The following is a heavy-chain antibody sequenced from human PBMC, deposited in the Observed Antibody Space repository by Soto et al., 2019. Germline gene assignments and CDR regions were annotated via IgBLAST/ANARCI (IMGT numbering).Heavy chain of an antibody. V-gene: IGHV3-21*01. Sequence: GGSLRLSCAASGFTFSSYSMNWVRQAPGKGLEWVSSISRSAGNTYYADSVKGRFTIPRDNAKNSMYLQMNSLRAEDTAVYYCARDQVPGLDAFDIWGQGTMVTVS. CDR1: GFTFSSYS. CDR3: ARDQVPGLDAFDI. CDR2: ISRSAGNT. J-gene: IGHJ3*02.